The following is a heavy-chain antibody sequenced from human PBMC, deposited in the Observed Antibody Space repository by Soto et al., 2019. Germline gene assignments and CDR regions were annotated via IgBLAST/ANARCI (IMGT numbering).Heavy chain of an antibody. CDR2: ISSSSSYI. Sequence: EVQLVESGGGLVKPGGSLRLSCAASGFTFSSYSMNWVRQAPGKGLEWVSSISSSSSYIYYADSVKGRFTISRDNAKNSLYLQMNSLRAEDTAVYYCARDLSSFTKPGAFDIWGQGTMVTVSS. J-gene: IGHJ3*02. CDR3: ARDLSSFTKPGAFDI. D-gene: IGHD1-1*01. V-gene: IGHV3-21*01. CDR1: GFTFSSYS.